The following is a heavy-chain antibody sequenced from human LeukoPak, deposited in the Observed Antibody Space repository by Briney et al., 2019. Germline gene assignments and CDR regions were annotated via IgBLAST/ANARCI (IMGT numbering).Heavy chain of an antibody. V-gene: IGHV1-46*01. CDR3: ARVRDGYNDAYDI. J-gene: IGHJ3*02. CDR1: GYSFTSYN. CDR2: IKPSDGNT. D-gene: IGHD5-24*01. Sequence: ASVKVSCKTSGYSFTSYNLHWVRQAPGQRLEWMGLIKPSDGNTYYAQQFQGRVTMTRDTSTSTVYMELSSLKSEDTAIYYCARVRDGYNDAYDIWGQGTMVTVTS.